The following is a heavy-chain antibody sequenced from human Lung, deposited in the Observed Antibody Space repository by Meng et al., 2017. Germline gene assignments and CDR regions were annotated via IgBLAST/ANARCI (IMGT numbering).Heavy chain of an antibody. Sequence: EVKLVETGGDLIQPGKSLRISCAASGFPVSGNYMTWVRQAPGKGLEWVSLIYGDGSTLYADSVKGRFTISRDNSKNTVYLQMNSLRVEDTAVYHCAGRVMGAAAYDFWGQGTLVTVSS. CDR1: GFPVSGNY. J-gene: IGHJ4*02. CDR3: AGRVMGAAAYDF. V-gene: IGHV3-53*02. CDR2: IYGDGST. D-gene: IGHD6-13*01.